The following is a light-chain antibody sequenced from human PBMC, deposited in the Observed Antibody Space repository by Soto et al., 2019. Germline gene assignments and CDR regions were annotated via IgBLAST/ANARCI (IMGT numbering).Light chain of an antibody. CDR1: QSVSSH. Sequence: EIVLTPSPGTLSLSPVERATVSCRASQSVSSHLAWYQQKRGQAPRLLIYDASSRASGIPARFSGSGSGTDFTLTISSLEPEDFAVYYCQQGGNWPLTCGQGTRREIK. CDR2: DAS. CDR3: QQGGNWPLT. V-gene: IGKV3-11*01. J-gene: IGKJ5*01.